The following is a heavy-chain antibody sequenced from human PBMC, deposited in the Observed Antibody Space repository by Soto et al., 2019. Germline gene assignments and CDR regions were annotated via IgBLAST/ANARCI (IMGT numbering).Heavy chain of an antibody. CDR2: IGCSGGST. D-gene: IGHD2-2*01. CDR1: GFDFSKFW. J-gene: IGHJ4*02. CDR3: AKSPPLIVVVPAAMFVY. V-gene: IGHV3-23*01. Sequence: TGGSLRLSCAASGFDFSKFWMHWVRLRPGKGLEWVSPIGCSGGSTYYADSVKGRFTISRDNSKNTLYLQMNSLRAEDTAVYYCAKSPPLIVVVPAAMFVYWGQGTLVTVSS.